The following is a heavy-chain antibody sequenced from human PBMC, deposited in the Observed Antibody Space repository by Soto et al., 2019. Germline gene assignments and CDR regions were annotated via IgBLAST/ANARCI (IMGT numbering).Heavy chain of an antibody. CDR3: ATAFGGKPWP. CDR2: IVPVFRTA. V-gene: IGHV1-69*12. D-gene: IGHD2-15*01. Sequence: QVQLVQSGAEVKKPGSSVKVSCRASGGFFSSSTISWVRQAPGQGLEWMGGIVPVFRTAHYGQKFQGRVTITADESTTTAYMELTSLRSDDTAMYYCATAFGGKPWPWGQGTLVTVSS. J-gene: IGHJ5*02. CDR1: GGFFSSST.